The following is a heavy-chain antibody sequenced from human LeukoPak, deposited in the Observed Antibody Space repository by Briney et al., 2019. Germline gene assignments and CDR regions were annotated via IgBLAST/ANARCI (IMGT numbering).Heavy chain of an antibody. J-gene: IGHJ4*02. CDR2: ISNSGTYI. CDR3: ARDTAVSDFDY. D-gene: IGHD4-23*01. CDR1: GFTFSSYS. V-gene: IGHV3-21*06. Sequence: GGSLRLSCAASGFTFSSYSMNWVRQAPGKGLEWVSSISNSGTYIYYADSVKGRFTISRDNAKNSLYLQMNSLRVEDTAVYYCARDTAVSDFDYWGRGTLATVSS.